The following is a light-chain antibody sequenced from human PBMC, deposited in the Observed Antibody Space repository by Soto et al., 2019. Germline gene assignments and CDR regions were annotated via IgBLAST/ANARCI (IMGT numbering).Light chain of an antibody. CDR3: QYYKEYST. V-gene: IGKV1-5*03. J-gene: IGKJ1*01. CDR1: QSISSW. CDR2: EAS. Sequence: DIQMTQSPSTLSASVGDRVTITCRASQSISSWLAWYQQKPGKAPKLLIYEASSSEIGVPPRFSGSGFGTEFTLTISSLQPDDFATYYSQYYKEYSTFGQGTRLEIK.